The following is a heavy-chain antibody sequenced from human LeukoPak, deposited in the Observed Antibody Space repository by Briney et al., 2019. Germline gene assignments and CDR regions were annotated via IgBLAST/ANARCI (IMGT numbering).Heavy chain of an antibody. CDR1: GFTFSSYW. J-gene: IGHJ2*01. CDR3: ARGDTAMAYWYFDL. Sequence: PGGSLRLSCAASGFTFSSYWVHWVRQAPGKGLVWVSRINSDGSSTSYADSVKGRFTISRDNAKNTLYLQMNSLRAEDTAVYYCARGDTAMAYWYFDLWGRGTLVTVSS. D-gene: IGHD5-18*01. V-gene: IGHV3-74*01. CDR2: INSDGSST.